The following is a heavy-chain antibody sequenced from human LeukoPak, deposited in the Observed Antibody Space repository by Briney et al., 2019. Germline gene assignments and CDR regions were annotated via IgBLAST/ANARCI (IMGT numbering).Heavy chain of an antibody. CDR1: RFTFSSYW. J-gene: IGHJ4*02. CDR2: IKQDGSEK. CDR3: ARDQAWEVGATRAHQDY. Sequence: PGRSLRLSCAASRFTFSSYWMSWVRHAPGEGLEWVANIKQDGSEKYYVDSVKGRFTISRDNAKNSLYLQMNSLRAEDTAVYYCARDQAWEVGATRAHQDYWGQGTLVTVSS. V-gene: IGHV3-7*01. D-gene: IGHD1-26*01.